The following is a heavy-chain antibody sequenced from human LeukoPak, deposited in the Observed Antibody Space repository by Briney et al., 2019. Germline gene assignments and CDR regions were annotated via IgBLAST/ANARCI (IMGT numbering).Heavy chain of an antibody. CDR3: AREGGFYRPLDY. Sequence: PSATLSLTCDVSGGSVTSTNWWTWVRQPPGKGLEWIGEVHPDGGTNYNPSLKSRLIMSVDLPENHISLKLTSVTAADTAVYYCAREGGFYRPLDYSGQGTLVTVSS. J-gene: IGHJ4*02. D-gene: IGHD3-3*01. CDR1: GGSVTSTNW. V-gene: IGHV4-4*02. CDR2: VHPDGGT.